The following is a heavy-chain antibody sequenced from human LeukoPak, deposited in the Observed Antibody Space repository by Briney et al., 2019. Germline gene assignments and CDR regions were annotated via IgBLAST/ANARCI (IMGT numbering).Heavy chain of an antibody. J-gene: IGHJ4*02. V-gene: IGHV3-7*01. CDR3: ARDSRDGASWFGELLSTNDY. D-gene: IGHD3-10*01. CDR2: IKQDGSEK. Sequence: PGGSLRLSCAASGFTFSSYWMSWVRQAPGKGLEWVANIKQDGSEKYYVDSVKGRFTISRDNAKNSLYLQMNSLRAEDTAVYYCARDSRDGASWFGELLSTNDYWGQGTLVTVSS. CDR1: GFTFSSYW.